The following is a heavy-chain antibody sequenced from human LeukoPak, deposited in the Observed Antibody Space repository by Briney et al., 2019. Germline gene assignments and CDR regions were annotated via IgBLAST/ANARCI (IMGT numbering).Heavy chain of an antibody. CDR2: INPSGGST. J-gene: IGHJ4*02. CDR3: ARVVQNHYDSSGYYFDY. CDR1: GYTFTSYY. V-gene: IGHV1-46*01. Sequence: GASVKVSCKASGYTFTSYYMHWVRQAPGQGLEWMGIINPSGGSTSYAQKFQGRVTMTRDTSTSTVYMELSSLRSEDTAVYYCARVVQNHYDSSGYYFDYWGQGTLVTVSS. D-gene: IGHD3-22*01.